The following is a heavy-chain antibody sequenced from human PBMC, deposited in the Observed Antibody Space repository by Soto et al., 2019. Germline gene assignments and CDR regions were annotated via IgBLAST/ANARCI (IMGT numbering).Heavy chain of an antibody. CDR1: GFDFRSYE. V-gene: IGHV3-48*03. Sequence: GGALRLSCVASGFDFRSYEMNWVRQAPGKGLEWVSNIRANDESIYYADSVKGRGSVSRDNAKNSLFLEMNSLRVDDTAVYYCARETLRDAIDIWGQGTMVTVSS. CDR2: IRANDESI. J-gene: IGHJ3*02. CDR3: ARETLRDAIDI.